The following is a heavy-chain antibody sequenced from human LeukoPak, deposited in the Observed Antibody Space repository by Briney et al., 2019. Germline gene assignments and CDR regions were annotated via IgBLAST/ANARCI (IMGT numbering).Heavy chain of an antibody. Sequence: PSGTLSRTCTVSGGSISSSSYYWGWIRQPPGKGLEWIGSIYYSGSTYYNPSLKSRVTISVDTSKNQFSLKLSSVTAADTAVYYCARHGGSYDYFDYWGQGTLVTVSP. CDR2: IYYSGST. D-gene: IGHD1-26*01. CDR1: GGSISSSSYY. V-gene: IGHV4-39*01. CDR3: ARHGGSYDYFDY. J-gene: IGHJ4*02.